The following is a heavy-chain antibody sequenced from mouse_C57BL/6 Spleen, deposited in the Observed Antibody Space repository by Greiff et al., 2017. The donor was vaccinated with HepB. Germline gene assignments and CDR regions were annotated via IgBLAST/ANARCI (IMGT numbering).Heavy chain of an antibody. V-gene: IGHV1-85*01. J-gene: IGHJ2*01. Sequence: QVQLQQSGPELVKPGASVKLSCKASGYTFTSYEINWVKQRPGQGLEWMGWIYSRDGSNKYNEKFKGKATLTVDTSSSTAYMELHSLTAEDYVVYVCARAGITPDYIDYWGHVTTLTVSS. CDR1: GYTFTSYE. CDR3: ARAGITPDYIDY. CDR2: IYSRDGSN. D-gene: IGHD1-1*01.